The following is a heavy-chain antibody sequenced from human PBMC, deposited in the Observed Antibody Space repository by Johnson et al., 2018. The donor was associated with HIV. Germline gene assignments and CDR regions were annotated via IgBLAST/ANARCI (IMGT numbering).Heavy chain of an antibody. D-gene: IGHD3-22*01. CDR1: GFTFSSYG. V-gene: IGHV3-30*03. CDR3: VRRFYDSSAFDI. CDR2: ISYDGSNK. J-gene: IGHJ3*02. Sequence: VQLVESGGGVVQPGRSLRLSCAVSGFTFSSYGMHWVRRAPGKGLEWVAVISYDGSNKYFTDSVRGRFTISRDNSRNTLFLQMNSLRAEDTGVYYCVRRFYDSSAFDIWGQGTLVAVSS.